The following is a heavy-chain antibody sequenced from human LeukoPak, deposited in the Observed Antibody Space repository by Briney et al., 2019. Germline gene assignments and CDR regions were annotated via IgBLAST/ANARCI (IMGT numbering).Heavy chain of an antibody. CDR2: IKQDGSEK. CDR1: GFTFSSYW. V-gene: IGHV3-7*01. D-gene: IGHD3-10*01. CDR3: ARDYYYGSGRLGYMDV. Sequence: RGSLRLSCAASGFTFSSYWMSWVRQAPGKGLEWVANIKQDGSEKYYVDSVKGRFTISRDNAKNSLYLQMNSLRAEDTAVYYCARDYYYGSGRLGYMDVWGKGTTVTVSS. J-gene: IGHJ6*03.